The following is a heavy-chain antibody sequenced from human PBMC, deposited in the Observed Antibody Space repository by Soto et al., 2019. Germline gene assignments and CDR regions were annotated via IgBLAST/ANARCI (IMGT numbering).Heavy chain of an antibody. J-gene: IGHJ4*02. D-gene: IGHD1-20*01. CDR1: GLTVSTSA. CDR2: IXVPGGSE. Sequence: PGXSLRLCCAAAGLTVSTSAMSWAPQAPGKGLAXVSLIXVPGGSENYAXXVKGRFTXXTDKYKKTVYLQMKCLRAEDTAVYYCGGHRYNYWGQGTLVTVSS. V-gene: IGHV3-23*01. CDR3: GGHRYNY.